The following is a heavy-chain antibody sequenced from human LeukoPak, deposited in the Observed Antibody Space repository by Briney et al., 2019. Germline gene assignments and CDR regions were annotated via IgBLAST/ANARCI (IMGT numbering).Heavy chain of an antibody. CDR2: ISGSGGST. CDR1: GFTFSNYG. J-gene: IGHJ4*02. Sequence: PGRSLRLSCAASGFTFSNYGMHWVRQAPGKGLEWVSAISGSGGSTYYADSVKGRFTISRDNSKNTLYLQMNSLRAEDTAVYYCAKEAEYSSSWTCLDYWGQGTLVTVSS. V-gene: IGHV3-23*01. CDR3: AKEAEYSSSWTCLDY. D-gene: IGHD6-6*01.